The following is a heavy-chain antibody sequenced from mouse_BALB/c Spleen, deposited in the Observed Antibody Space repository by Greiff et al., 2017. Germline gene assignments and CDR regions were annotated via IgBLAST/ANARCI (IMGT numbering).Heavy chain of an antibody. CDR2: ISDGGSYT. V-gene: IGHV5-4*02. J-gene: IGHJ4*01. CDR3: ARETNYYGSSSYAMDY. Sequence: EVQGVESGGGLVQPGESLKLSCESNEYEFPSHDMSWVRKTPEKRLEWVATISDGGSYTYYPDSVKGRFTISRDNAKNNLYLQMSSLKSEDTAMYYCARETNYYGSSSYAMDYWGQGTSVTVSS. D-gene: IGHD1-1*01. CDR1: EYEFPSHD.